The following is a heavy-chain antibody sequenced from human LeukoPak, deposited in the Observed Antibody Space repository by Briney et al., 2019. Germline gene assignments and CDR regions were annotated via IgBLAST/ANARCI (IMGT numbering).Heavy chain of an antibody. V-gene: IGHV3-23*01. CDR2: ISGSGDTT. Sequence: GGSLRLSCATSGFIFSNYAVNWVRQAQGKGLEWVSIISGSGDTTYYADSVKVRFTISTDNSKNTLYLQMNSLRAEDTAVYYCAKIPPVATYTVPNFDFWGQGTLVTVSS. CDR1: GFIFSNYA. D-gene: IGHD3-16*01. CDR3: AKIPPVATYTVPNFDF. J-gene: IGHJ4*02.